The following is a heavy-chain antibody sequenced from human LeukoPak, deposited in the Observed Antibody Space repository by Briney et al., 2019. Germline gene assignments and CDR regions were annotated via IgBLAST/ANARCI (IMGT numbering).Heavy chain of an antibody. CDR3: ARALGYCSSTSCYDAFDI. CDR2: IKQDGSEK. CDR1: GFTFSSYW. D-gene: IGHD2-2*01. Sequence: GGSLRLSCAASGFTFSSYWMSWVRQAPGKGLEWVANIKQDGSEKSYVDSVKGRFTISRDNAKNSLYLQMNSLRAEDTAVYYCARALGYCSSTSCYDAFDIWGQGTMVTVSS. J-gene: IGHJ3*02. V-gene: IGHV3-7*01.